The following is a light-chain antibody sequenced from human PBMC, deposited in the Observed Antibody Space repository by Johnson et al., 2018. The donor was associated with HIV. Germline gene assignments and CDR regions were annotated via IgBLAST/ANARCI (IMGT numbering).Light chain of an antibody. CDR3: GAWDSSLSAYV. V-gene: IGLV1-51*01. Sequence: QSVLSQPHSVSAAPGQKVTISCSGSSSNIGNNYVSWYQQLPGTAPKLLIYDNNKRPSGIPDRFSGSKSGTSATLGITGLQTGDEADYYCGAWDSSLSAYVFGTGTKFTVL. CDR1: SSNIGNNY. CDR2: DNN. J-gene: IGLJ1*01.